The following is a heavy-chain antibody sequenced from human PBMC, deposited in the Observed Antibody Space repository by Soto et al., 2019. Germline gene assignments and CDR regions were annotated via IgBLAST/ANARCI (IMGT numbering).Heavy chain of an antibody. J-gene: IGHJ6*02. CDR1: GYSFTSYY. D-gene: IGHD6-13*01. CDR2: INPSGGST. Sequence: ASVKVSCKASGYSFTSYYMHWVRQAPGQGLEWMGIINPSGGSTSYAQKFQGRVTMTRDTSTSTVYMELSSLRSEDTAVYYCASKSSRLYYYFYGMDVWGQGTLVTAS. CDR3: ASKSSRLYYYFYGMDV. V-gene: IGHV1-46*01.